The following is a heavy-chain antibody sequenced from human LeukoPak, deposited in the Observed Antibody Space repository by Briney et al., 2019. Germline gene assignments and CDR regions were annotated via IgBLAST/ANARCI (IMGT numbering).Heavy chain of an antibody. D-gene: IGHD2/OR15-2a*01. CDR2: IRYDGSNK. V-gene: IGHV3-30*02. CDR3: ARAVDDYFYYYYYMDV. CDR1: GFTFSSYG. Sequence: GGSLRLSCAASGFTFSSYGMHWVRQAPGKGLEWVAFIRYDGSNKYYADSVKGRFTISRDNSKNTLYLQMNSLRAEDTAVYYCARAVDDYFYYYYYMDVWGKGTTVTISS. J-gene: IGHJ6*03.